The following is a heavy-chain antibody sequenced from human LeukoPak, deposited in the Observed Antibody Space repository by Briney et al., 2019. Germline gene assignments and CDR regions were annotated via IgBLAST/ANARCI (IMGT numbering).Heavy chain of an antibody. Sequence: ASVKVSCKASGYTFTSYDINWVRQATGQGLEWMGWMNPNSGNTGYAQKFQGRVTMTRNTSISTAYMELSSLRSEDTAVYYCATAGPYDILTGYSPIDYWGQGTLVTVSS. D-gene: IGHD3-9*01. CDR1: GYTFTSYD. CDR3: ATAGPYDILTGYSPIDY. V-gene: IGHV1-8*01. J-gene: IGHJ4*02. CDR2: MNPNSGNT.